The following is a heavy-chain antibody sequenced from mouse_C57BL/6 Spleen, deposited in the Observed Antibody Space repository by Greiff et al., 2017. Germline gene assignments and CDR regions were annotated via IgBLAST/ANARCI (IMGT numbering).Heavy chain of an antibody. CDR3: ASDDGSSYKGFGY. CDR2: IDPSDSET. D-gene: IGHD1-1*01. V-gene: IGHV1-52*01. CDR1: GYTFTSYW. Sequence: QVQLQQSGAELVRPGSSVKLSCKASGYTFTSYWMHWVKQRPIQGLEWIGNIDPSDSETHYNQKVKDKTTLTVDKSSSTAYMQLSSLTSKDSAVYYGASDDGSSYKGFGYWGQGTTLTVSS. J-gene: IGHJ2*01.